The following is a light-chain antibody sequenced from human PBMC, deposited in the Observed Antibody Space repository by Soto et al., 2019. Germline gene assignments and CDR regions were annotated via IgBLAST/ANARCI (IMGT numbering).Light chain of an antibody. Sequence: ELVLTQSPATPSLSPGERATLSCRASQSVSSYLAWYQQKPGQAPRLLIYGASNRATGIPDRFSGSGSGTDFTLTISRLEPEDFAVYYCQQYGSSGTCGQGTKG. CDR1: QSVSSY. V-gene: IGKV3-20*01. CDR2: GAS. CDR3: QQYGSSGT. J-gene: IGKJ1*01.